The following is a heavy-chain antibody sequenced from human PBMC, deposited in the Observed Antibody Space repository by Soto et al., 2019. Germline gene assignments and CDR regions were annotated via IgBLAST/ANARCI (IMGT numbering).Heavy chain of an antibody. CDR3: ASIADQYYFDY. J-gene: IGHJ4*02. D-gene: IGHD6-13*01. CDR1: GFTFSSYA. V-gene: IGHV3-30-3*01. CDR2: ISYDGSNK. Sequence: SGGSLRLSCAASGFTFSSYAMHWVRQAPGKGLEWVAVISYDGSNKYYADSVKGRFTISRDNSKNTLYLQMNSLRAEDTAVYYCASIADQYYFDYWGQGTLVTVPQ.